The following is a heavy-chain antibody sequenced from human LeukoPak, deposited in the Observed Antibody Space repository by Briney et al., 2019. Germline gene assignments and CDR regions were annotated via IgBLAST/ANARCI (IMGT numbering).Heavy chain of an antibody. CDR2: INPSGGST. V-gene: IGHV1-46*01. CDR3: ARASSSLAFDY. J-gene: IGHJ4*02. D-gene: IGHD6-13*01. Sequence: APVKVSCKASGYTFTSYYMHWVRQAPGQGLEWMGIINPSGGSTSYAQKFQGRVTMTRDTSTSTVYMELSSLRSEDTAVYYCARASSSLAFDYWGQGTLVTVSS. CDR1: GYTFTSYY.